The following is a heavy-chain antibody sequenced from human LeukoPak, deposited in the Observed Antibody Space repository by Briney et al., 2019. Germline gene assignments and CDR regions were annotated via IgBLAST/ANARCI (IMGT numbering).Heavy chain of an antibody. CDR1: GGSFSGYY. Sequence: SETLSLTCAVYGGSFSGYYWSWIRQPPGKGLEWIGEINHSGSTNYNPSLKSRVTISVDTSKNQFSLKLSSVTAADTAVYYCARGGRGRDGYIMLGYWGQGTLVTVSS. CDR3: ARGGRGRDGYIMLGY. V-gene: IGHV4-34*01. J-gene: IGHJ4*02. CDR2: INHSGST. D-gene: IGHD5-24*01.